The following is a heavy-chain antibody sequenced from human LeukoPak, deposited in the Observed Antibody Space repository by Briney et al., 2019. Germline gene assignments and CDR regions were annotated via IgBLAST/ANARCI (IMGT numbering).Heavy chain of an antibody. J-gene: IGHJ6*02. D-gene: IGHD2-2*02. Sequence: PGSSLTVSCVASGFTFSSQAMHWLGPAAAKGRAGVAVIYGVGRNDIYGDTVKGWFTISRDNSRNRLYLQMSSMRAEDMAVYYCAKVYCGGIRCYKRYYYYGMDVWGQGTTVTVSS. CDR2: IYGVGRND. CDR1: GFTFSSQA. CDR3: AKVYCGGIRCYKRYYYYGMDV. V-gene: IGHV3-30*18.